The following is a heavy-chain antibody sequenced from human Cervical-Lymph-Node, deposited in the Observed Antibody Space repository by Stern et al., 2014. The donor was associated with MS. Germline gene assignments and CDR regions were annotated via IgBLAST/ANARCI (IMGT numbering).Heavy chain of an antibody. D-gene: IGHD3-22*01. CDR2: IGVGSGNT. J-gene: IGHJ3*02. CDR3: AAEPMYYSDSVGAFDI. CDR1: GFTFTSSA. Sequence: QLVESGPEVKKPGTSVKVSCKASGFTFTSSAVQWVRQARGQRLEWIGWIGVGSGNTNYAKKFQERVTITRDMSTSTAYMELSSLRSEDTAVYYCAAEPMYYSDSVGAFDIWGQGTMVTVSS. V-gene: IGHV1-58*01.